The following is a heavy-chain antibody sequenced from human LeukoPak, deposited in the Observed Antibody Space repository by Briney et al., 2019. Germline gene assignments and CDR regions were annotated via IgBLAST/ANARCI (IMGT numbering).Heavy chain of an antibody. J-gene: IGHJ3*02. CDR2: IYDSGST. D-gene: IGHD3-22*01. CDR3: ACLTTADAFDI. Sequence: ETLSLTCTVSGGSISSYYWSWIRQPPGKGLEWIGYIYDSGSTNYNPSLKSRVTISVDTSKNQFSLKLSSVTAADTAVYYCACLTTADAFDIWGQGTMVTVSS. CDR1: GGSISSYY. V-gene: IGHV4-59*01.